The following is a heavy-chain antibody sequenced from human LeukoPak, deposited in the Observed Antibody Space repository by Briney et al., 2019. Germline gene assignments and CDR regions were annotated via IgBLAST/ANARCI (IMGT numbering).Heavy chain of an antibody. J-gene: IGHJ4*02. D-gene: IGHD4-17*01. CDR2: IYHSGST. CDR3: ARAYYGDYPLFDY. V-gene: IGHV4-30-2*01. CDR1: GSSISSGGYS. Sequence: SETLSLTCAVSGSSISSGGYSWSWIRQPPGKGLEWIGYIYHSGSTYYNPSLKSRVTISVDRPKNQFSLKLSSVTAADTAVYYCARAYYGDYPLFDYWGQGTLVTVSS.